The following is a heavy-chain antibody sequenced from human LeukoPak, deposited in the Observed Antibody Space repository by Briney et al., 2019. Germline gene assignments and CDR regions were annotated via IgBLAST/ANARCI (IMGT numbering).Heavy chain of an antibody. Sequence: SETLSLTCTVSGGSISSYYWSWIRQPPGKGLEWIGYIYYSGSTNYNPSLKSRVTISVDTSKNQFSLKLSSVTAADTAVYYCAGDSGSSTFQYWGQGTLVTVSS. CDR2: IYYSGST. V-gene: IGHV4-59*01. J-gene: IGHJ4*02. CDR3: AGDSGSSTFQY. CDR1: GGSISSYY. D-gene: IGHD1-26*01.